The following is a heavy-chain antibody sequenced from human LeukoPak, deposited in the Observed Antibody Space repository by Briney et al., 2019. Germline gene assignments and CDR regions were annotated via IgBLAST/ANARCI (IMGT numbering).Heavy chain of an antibody. D-gene: IGHD2-2*01. CDR2: IYYSGST. Sequence: PSETLSLTCTVSGGSISSYYWSWIRQPPGKGLEWIGYIYYSGSTNYNPSLKSRVTISVDTSKNQFSLKLSSVTAADTAVYYCARVVVVVPAAIYVGRFRPSRFDPWGQGTLVTVSS. V-gene: IGHV4-59*01. J-gene: IGHJ5*02. CDR1: GGSISSYY. CDR3: ARVVVVVPAAIYVGRFRPSRFDP.